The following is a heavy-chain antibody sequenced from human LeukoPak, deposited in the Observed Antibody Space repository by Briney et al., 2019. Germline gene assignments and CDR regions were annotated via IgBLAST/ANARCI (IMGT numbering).Heavy chain of an antibody. CDR3: ARGRQQLAAGAFDI. V-gene: IGHV4-4*02. J-gene: IGHJ3*02. CDR1: GGSISSSNW. D-gene: IGHD6-13*01. Sequence: PSETLPLTCAVSGGSISSSNWWSWVRQPPGKGLEWIGEIYHSGSTNYNPSLKSRVTISVDKSKNQFSLKLSSVTAADTAVYYCARGRQQLAAGAFDIWGQGTMVTVSS. CDR2: IYHSGST.